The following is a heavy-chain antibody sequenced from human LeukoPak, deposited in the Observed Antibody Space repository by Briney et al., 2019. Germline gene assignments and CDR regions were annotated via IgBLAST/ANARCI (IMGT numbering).Heavy chain of an antibody. V-gene: IGHV3-7*01. Sequence: GGSLRLSCAASGFTFSSYWMSWVRQAPGKGLEWVANIKGDGSDKYYVDSVKGRFTISRDNSKNSLYLQMSSLRAEDTAVYYCASVMTRRWYFDYWGQGALVTVSS. J-gene: IGHJ4*02. CDR1: GFTFSSYW. CDR2: IKGDGSDK. CDR3: ASVMTRRWYFDY. D-gene: IGHD4-23*01.